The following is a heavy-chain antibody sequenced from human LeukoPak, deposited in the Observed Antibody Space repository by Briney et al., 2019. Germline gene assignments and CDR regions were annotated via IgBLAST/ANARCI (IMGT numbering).Heavy chain of an antibody. V-gene: IGHV4-39*07. D-gene: IGHD6-19*01. Sequence: KASETLSLTCTVSGGSISSSGYYWGWIRQPPGKGLEWIGTIYYSGSTYYNPSLKSRVTISVDTSKKQFSLKLSSVTAADTAVYYCARFPYSSGAEYFQHWGQGTLVTVSS. J-gene: IGHJ1*01. CDR2: IYYSGST. CDR3: ARFPYSSGAEYFQH. CDR1: GGSISSSGYY.